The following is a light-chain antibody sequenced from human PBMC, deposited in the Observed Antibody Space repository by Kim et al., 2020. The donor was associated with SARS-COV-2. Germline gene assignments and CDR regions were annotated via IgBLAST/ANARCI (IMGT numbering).Light chain of an antibody. CDR2: GNS. CDR1: SSNIGAGYD. V-gene: IGLV1-40*01. J-gene: IGLJ1*01. CDR3: QSYDSSLSGYV. Sequence: QCVTHACTGSSSNIGAGYDVHWYQQLPGTAPKLRLYGNSNRPSGVPDRFSGSKSGTSASLAITGLQAEDEADYYCQSYDSSLSGYVFGTGTKVTVL.